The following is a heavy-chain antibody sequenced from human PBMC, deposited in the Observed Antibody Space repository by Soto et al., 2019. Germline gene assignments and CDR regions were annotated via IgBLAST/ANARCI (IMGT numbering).Heavy chain of an antibody. CDR1: GFTFSSYG. D-gene: IGHD6-13*01. CDR3: AREKGAAAPFDY. V-gene: IGHV3-33*01. J-gene: IGHJ4*02. Sequence: QVQLVESGGGVVQPGRSLRLSCAASGFTFSSYGMHWVRQARGKGLEWVAVIWYDGSNKYYADSVKGRFTISRDNSKNTLYLQMNSLRAEDTAVYYSAREKGAAAPFDYWGQGTLVTVSS. CDR2: IWYDGSNK.